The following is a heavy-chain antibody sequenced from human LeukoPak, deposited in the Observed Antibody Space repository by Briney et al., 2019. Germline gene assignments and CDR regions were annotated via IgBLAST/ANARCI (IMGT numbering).Heavy chain of an antibody. V-gene: IGHV3-48*03. Sequence: PGGSLRLSCAASGFTFSSYEMNWVRQAPGKGLEWVSYISSSGSTIYYADSVKGRFTISRDNAKNSLYLQMNSLRAEDTAVYYCARDRSSSGWYNFDYWGQGTLVTVSS. CDR2: ISSSGSTI. D-gene: IGHD6-19*01. CDR3: ARDRSSSGWYNFDY. CDR1: GFTFSSYE. J-gene: IGHJ4*02.